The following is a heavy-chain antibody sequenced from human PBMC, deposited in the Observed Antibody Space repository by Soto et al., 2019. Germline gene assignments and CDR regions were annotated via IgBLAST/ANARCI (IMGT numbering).Heavy chain of an antibody. CDR2: IRSKANSYAT. J-gene: IGHJ2*01. Sequence: EVQLVESWGGLVQPGGSLKLSCAASGFTFSGSAMHWVRQASGIVLEWVGRIRSKANSYATAYAASVKGRFTISREDSENTAYLQMNSLNTEDTAVYYCPRRIEVTTGTGGYFDLWGRGTLVTVSS. D-gene: IGHD1-1*01. CDR3: PRRIEVTTGTGGYFDL. V-gene: IGHV3-73*02. CDR1: GFTFSGSA.